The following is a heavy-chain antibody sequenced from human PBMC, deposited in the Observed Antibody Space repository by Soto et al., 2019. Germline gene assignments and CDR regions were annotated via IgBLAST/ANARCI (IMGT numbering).Heavy chain of an antibody. CDR2: IKYSGNT. CDR3: ARRYYYDSSGQDYYGMDV. V-gene: IGHV4-34*01. Sequence: PSETLSLTCAVYGGSFSGYYWTWIHQPPGEGLEWIGEIKYSGNTNYNPSLNSRVTISVDTSKNQFSLRLRSVTAADTAVYYCARRYYYDSSGQDYYGMDVWGQGTTVTVSS. CDR1: GGSFSGYY. J-gene: IGHJ6*02. D-gene: IGHD3-22*01.